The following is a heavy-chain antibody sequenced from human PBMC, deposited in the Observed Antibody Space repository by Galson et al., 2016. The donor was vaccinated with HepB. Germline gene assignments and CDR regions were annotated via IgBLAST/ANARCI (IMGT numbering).Heavy chain of an antibody. J-gene: IGHJ4*02. CDR2: IGGSGGGT. Sequence: SLRLSCAVSGFTFSNYAMSWVRQAPGQGLEWVSSIGGSGGGTYYADSVKGRFTISRDNFRDTLYLHMNSLRAEDAAVYYCAKMPDAVVEPATFDYWGQGTLVTVSS. V-gene: IGHV3-23*01. CDR1: GFTFSNYA. D-gene: IGHD2-2*01. CDR3: AKMPDAVVEPATFDY.